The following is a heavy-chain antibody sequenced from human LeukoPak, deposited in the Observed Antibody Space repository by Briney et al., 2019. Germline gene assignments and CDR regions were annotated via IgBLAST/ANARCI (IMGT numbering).Heavy chain of an antibody. Sequence: GGSLRLSCVTSGFSFTTHSMHWVRQAPGKGLEWMAVVSHDERNILYADSVRGRFTISRDNSKNTLYLQMNSLRAEDTAVYYCARDGRDHDNAYDFWFWGQGTLVTVSS. D-gene: IGHD3-3*01. J-gene: IGHJ4*02. CDR1: GFSFTTHS. CDR3: ARDGRDHDNAYDFWF. CDR2: VSHDERNI. V-gene: IGHV3-30*04.